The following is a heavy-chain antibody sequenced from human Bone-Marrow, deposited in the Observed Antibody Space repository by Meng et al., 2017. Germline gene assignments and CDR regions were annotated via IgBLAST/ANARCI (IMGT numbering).Heavy chain of an antibody. CDR1: GFTFTAYA. CDR2: ISSSSTI. J-gene: IGHJ4*02. CDR3: ARDQQDSYGAPFDY. Sequence: GGSLRLSCAASGFTFTAYAMSWVRQAPGKGLEWVSSISSSSTIYYADSVKGRFTISRDNAKNSLYLQMNSLRAEDTAVYYCARDQQDSYGAPFDYWGQGTLVTVSS. V-gene: IGHV3-69-1*01. D-gene: IGHD5-18*01.